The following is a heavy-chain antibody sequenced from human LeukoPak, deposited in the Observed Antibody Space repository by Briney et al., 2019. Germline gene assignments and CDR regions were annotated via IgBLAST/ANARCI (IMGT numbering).Heavy chain of an antibody. Sequence: GASVKVSCKASGYTFTGYYMHWVRQAPGQGLEWMGWINPNSGGTSYAQKFQGRVTMTRDTSISTAYMELSRLRSDDTAVYYCARSSPLSLAARRGAEDYWGQGTLVTVSS. CDR1: GYTFTGYY. D-gene: IGHD6-6*01. CDR3: ARSSPLSLAARRGAEDY. J-gene: IGHJ4*02. V-gene: IGHV1-2*02. CDR2: INPNSGGT.